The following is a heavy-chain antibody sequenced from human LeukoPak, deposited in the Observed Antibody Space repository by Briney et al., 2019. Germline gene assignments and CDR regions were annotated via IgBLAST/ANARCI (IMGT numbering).Heavy chain of an antibody. D-gene: IGHD4-17*01. Sequence: GGSLRLSCAASGFTFSSYGMHWVRQAPGKGLVWVSRINSDGSSTSYADSVKGRFTISRDNAKNTLYLQMNSLRAEDTAVYYCARGTVTPDYYYYYYMDVWGKGTTVTISS. V-gene: IGHV3-74*01. CDR1: GFTFSSYG. CDR3: ARGTVTPDYYYYYYMDV. CDR2: INSDGSST. J-gene: IGHJ6*03.